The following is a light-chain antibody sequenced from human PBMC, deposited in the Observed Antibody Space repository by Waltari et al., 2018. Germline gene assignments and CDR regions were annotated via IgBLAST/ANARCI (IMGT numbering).Light chain of an antibody. CDR3: KQYNDWYS. J-gene: IGKJ2*03. CDR1: QRIANN. Sequence: EKVMTQSPATLSVSPGEVVTLSCRASQRIANNLAWYQYRPGQGPRLLLYDSSTRASGIPSRFSGRWSGTEFTLTISGLQSDDCALYYCKQYNDWYSFGQGTKLEI. CDR2: DSS. V-gene: IGKV3-15*01.